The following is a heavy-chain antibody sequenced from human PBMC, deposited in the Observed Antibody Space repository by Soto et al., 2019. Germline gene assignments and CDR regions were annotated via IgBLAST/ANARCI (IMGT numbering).Heavy chain of an antibody. CDR3: ARGRGYSGDDHYYYFDMDV. V-gene: IGHV1-69*13. CDR1: GGTFNNYP. J-gene: IGHJ6*02. CDR2: SIPIFGTA. D-gene: IGHD5-12*01. Sequence: SVKVSCKASGGTFNNYPITWARQAPGEGLEWMGGSIPIFGTANYAQKFQGRVTISVDESTSTAYMELSSLRSEDTAVYYCARGRGYSGDDHYYYFDMDVWGQGTTVTVS.